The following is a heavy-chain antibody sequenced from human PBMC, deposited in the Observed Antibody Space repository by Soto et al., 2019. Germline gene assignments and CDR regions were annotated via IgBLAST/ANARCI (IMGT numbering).Heavy chain of an antibody. Sequence: SETLSLTCTVSGGSISSSSYYWGWIRQPPGKGLEWIGSIYYSGSTYYNPSLKSRVTISVDTSKNQFSLKLSSVTAADTAVYYCARHPGRSYDIFTGYYKGYFDYWGQGTLVTVSS. V-gene: IGHV4-39*01. CDR2: IYYSGST. J-gene: IGHJ4*02. D-gene: IGHD3-9*01. CDR1: GGSISSSSYY. CDR3: ARHPGRSYDIFTGYYKGYFDY.